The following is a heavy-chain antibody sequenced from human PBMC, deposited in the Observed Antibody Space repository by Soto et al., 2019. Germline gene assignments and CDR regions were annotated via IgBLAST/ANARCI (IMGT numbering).Heavy chain of an antibody. D-gene: IGHD4-4*01. V-gene: IGHV3-53*02. CDR3: ARDRGSNYFYFDS. Sequence: EVQLVETGGGLIQPGGSLRLSCAASGFTVSHKYMSWVRQAPGKGLEWVSLIYGGGSAHYADSVKGRFTISRDDSKNTLFLQLNSLRAEDTAVYYCARDRGSNYFYFDSWGQGTLVTVSS. CDR1: GFTVSHKY. J-gene: IGHJ4*02. CDR2: IYGGGSA.